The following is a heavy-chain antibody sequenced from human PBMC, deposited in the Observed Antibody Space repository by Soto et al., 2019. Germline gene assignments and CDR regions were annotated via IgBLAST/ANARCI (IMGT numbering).Heavy chain of an antibody. J-gene: IGHJ4*02. V-gene: IGHV4-34*01. D-gene: IGHD2-8*02. Sequence: SETLSLTCAVYGGSFSGYYWTWIRQPPGTGLEWIGEINHSGSTNYNPSLKSRVTISVDTSKNQFSLKLTSVTAADTAVYYCARDKITGLYDYWDQGTLVTVSS. CDR3: ARDKITGLYDY. CDR2: INHSGST. CDR1: GGSFSGYY.